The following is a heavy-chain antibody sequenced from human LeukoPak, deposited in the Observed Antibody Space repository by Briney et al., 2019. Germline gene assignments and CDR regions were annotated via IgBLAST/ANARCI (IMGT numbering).Heavy chain of an antibody. CDR2: IYHSGST. J-gene: IGHJ5*02. CDR3: ARVKGSTWWTWFDP. CDR1: GYSISSGYY. V-gene: IGHV4-38-2*02. Sequence: SETLSLTCTVFGYSISSGYYWGWIRQPPGKGLEWIGSIYHSGSTYYNPSLKSRVTISVDKSKNQFSLKLNSVTAADTAVYFCARVKGSTWWTWFDPWGQGTQVIVSS. D-gene: IGHD6-13*01.